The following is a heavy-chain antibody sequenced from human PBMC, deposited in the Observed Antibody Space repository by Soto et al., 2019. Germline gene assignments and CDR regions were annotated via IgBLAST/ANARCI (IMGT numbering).Heavy chain of an antibody. CDR3: ARVSGGYDFNAFDI. Sequence: QVQLVQSGAEVKKPGASVKVSCKASGYTFTSYGISWVRQAPGQGLEWMGWISAYNGNTNSAQKLHGRVTMTTDTSTSTAYMERRSLRSDDTAVYYWARVSGGYDFNAFDIWGQGTIVPVSS. D-gene: IGHD5-12*01. J-gene: IGHJ3*02. CDR1: GYTFTSYG. CDR2: ISAYNGNT. V-gene: IGHV1-18*01.